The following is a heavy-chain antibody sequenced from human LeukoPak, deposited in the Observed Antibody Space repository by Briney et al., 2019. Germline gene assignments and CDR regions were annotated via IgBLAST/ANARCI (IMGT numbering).Heavy chain of an antibody. Sequence: PSETLSLTCTVSGGSISSYQWNWIRQPAGKGLEWIGRIFISGSTNYNPSLKSRVTISVDTSKNQFSLKLSSVTAADTAVFYCASLTTADAFDIWGQGTMVTVSS. J-gene: IGHJ3*02. CDR3: ASLTTADAFDI. V-gene: IGHV4-4*07. CDR1: GGSISSYQ. CDR2: IFISGST. D-gene: IGHD3-22*01.